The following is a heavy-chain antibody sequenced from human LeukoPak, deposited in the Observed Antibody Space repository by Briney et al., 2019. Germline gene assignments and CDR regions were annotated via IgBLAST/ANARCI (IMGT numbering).Heavy chain of an antibody. CDR1: GNTFTGYY. Sequence: GASVKVSCKASGNTFTGYYIYWVRQAPGQGLEWMGRINPNSGGTNYAQKFQGRVTMTRDTSISTAYMELSRLRSDDTAVYYCARDKVAGVGALDYWGQGTLDTVSS. J-gene: IGHJ4*02. V-gene: IGHV1-2*02. CDR2: INPNSGGT. CDR3: ARDKVAGVGALDY. D-gene: IGHD3-16*01.